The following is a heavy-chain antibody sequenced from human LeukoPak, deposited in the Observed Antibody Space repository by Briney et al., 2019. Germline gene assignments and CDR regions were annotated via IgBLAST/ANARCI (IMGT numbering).Heavy chain of an antibody. D-gene: IGHD3-10*01. V-gene: IGHV4-39*07. Sequence: PSETLSLTCTVSGGSISSSSYYWGWIRQPPGKGLEWIGSIYYSGSTYYNPSLKSRVTISVDTSKNQFSLKLSSVTAADTAVYYCARGGLLWFEESPNYPYNWFDPWGQGTLVTVSS. CDR2: IYYSGST. CDR1: GGSISSSSYY. CDR3: ARGGLLWFEESPNYPYNWFDP. J-gene: IGHJ5*02.